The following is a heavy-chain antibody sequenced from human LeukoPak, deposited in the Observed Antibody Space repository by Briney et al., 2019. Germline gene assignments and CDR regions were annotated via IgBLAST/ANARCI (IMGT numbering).Heavy chain of an antibody. D-gene: IGHD3-22*01. CDR2: IYYSGGT. CDR3: ASGYYYDSSGHYDY. CDR1: GGSISSSSYY. V-gene: IGHV4-39*01. J-gene: IGHJ4*02. Sequence: SETLSLTCTVSGGSISSSSYYWGWIRQPPGKGLEWIRSIYYSGGTYYNPSLKSRVTISVDTSKNQFSLKLSSVTAADTPVYYCASGYYYDSSGHYDYWGQGTLVTVSS.